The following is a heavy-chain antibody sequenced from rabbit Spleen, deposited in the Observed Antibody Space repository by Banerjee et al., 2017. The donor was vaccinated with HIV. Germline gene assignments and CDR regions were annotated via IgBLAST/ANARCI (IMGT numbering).Heavy chain of an antibody. Sequence: QSLEESGGDLVKPGASLTLTCTASGFDLSSYYDMCWVRQAPGKGLEWISCIAGSSSGFTYYASWAKGRFTISKTSSTTVTLQMTSLTAADTATYFCARDTGTSFSSYGMDLWGPGTLVTVS. CDR2: IAGSSSGFT. V-gene: IGHV1S40*01. D-gene: IGHD7-1*01. CDR1: GFDLSSYYD. J-gene: IGHJ6*01. CDR3: ARDTGTSFSSYGMDL.